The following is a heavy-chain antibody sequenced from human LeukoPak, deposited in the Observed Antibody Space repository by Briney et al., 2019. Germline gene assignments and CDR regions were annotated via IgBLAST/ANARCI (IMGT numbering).Heavy chain of an antibody. CDR1: GFSFSDYY. V-gene: IGHV3-11*01. Sequence: GGSLRLSCAASGFSFSDYYMTWIRQAPGRGLEWLSYISDTSNTIYYADSVKGRFTISRDNAKNSLYLQMNSLRAEDTAVYYCAKDGYYYDSSGYYYWGQGTLVTVSS. CDR3: AKDGYYYDSSGYYY. D-gene: IGHD3-22*01. J-gene: IGHJ4*02. CDR2: ISDTSNTI.